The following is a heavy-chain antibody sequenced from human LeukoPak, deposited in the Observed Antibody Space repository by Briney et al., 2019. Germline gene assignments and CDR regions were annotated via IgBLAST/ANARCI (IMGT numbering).Heavy chain of an antibody. Sequence: ASVKVSCKASGYTFTGYYMHWVRQAPGQGLEWMGWINPNSGGTNYAQKFQGRVTMTRDTSISTVYVELSSLRSDDTAMYYCGRGTCTNGVCYTPGADYWGQGTLVTVSS. CDR1: GYTFTGYY. J-gene: IGHJ4*02. D-gene: IGHD2-8*01. CDR2: INPNSGGT. CDR3: GRGTCTNGVCYTPGADY. V-gene: IGHV1-2*02.